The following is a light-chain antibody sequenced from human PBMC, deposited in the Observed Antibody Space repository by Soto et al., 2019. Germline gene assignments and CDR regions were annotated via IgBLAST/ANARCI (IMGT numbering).Light chain of an antibody. J-gene: IGKJ2*01. V-gene: IGKV1-39*01. CDR3: QQSYSTPPT. CDR2: TAS. CDR1: QYISNY. Sequence: DIKMTQSPSSLSASVGDRVTNTCRASQYISNYLNWYQQKSGTAPKLLIHTASTLQSGVPSRFSGRGSGPDFTLTISSVQPDDFAIYFCQQSYSTPPTFGQGTTLEIK.